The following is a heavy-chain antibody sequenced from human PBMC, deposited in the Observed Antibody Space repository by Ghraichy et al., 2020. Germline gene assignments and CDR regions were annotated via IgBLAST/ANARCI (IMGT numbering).Heavy chain of an antibody. J-gene: IGHJ6*02. V-gene: IGHV3-21*01. CDR2: ISSSGSYT. CDR1: GFNFNTYT. D-gene: IGHD1-1*01. CDR3: ARCKCHQLVSQVRYNGMDV. Sequence: GGSLRLSCAASGFNFNTYTMNWVRQAPGQGLEWVASISSSGSYTYYADSLKGRLTISRDNAKSSVFLQLNSLKFEDTAIYYCARCKCHQLVSQVRYNGMDVWGPGTTVSVSS.